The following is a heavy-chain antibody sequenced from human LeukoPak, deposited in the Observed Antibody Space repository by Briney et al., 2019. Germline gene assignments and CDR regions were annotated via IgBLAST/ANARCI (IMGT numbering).Heavy chain of an antibody. D-gene: IGHD6-13*01. CDR1: GGSISSGSYY. V-gene: IGHV4-61*01. CDR2: IYYSGNT. CDR3: ARSIPSSSNWGINWYFDL. Sequence: SETLSLTCTVSGGSISSGSYYWSWIRQPPGEGLEWIGNIYYSGNTNYNPSLKSRVTISVDTSKNHFSLKLSSVTAADTAVYFCARSIPSSSNWGINWYFDLWGRGTLVTVSS. J-gene: IGHJ2*01.